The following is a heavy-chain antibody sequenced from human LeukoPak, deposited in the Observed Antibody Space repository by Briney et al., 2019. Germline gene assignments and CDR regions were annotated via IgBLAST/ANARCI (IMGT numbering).Heavy chain of an antibody. CDR3: VASTYSQRNYFDV. J-gene: IGHJ4*02. CDR2: IYHGEST. Sequence: GGSLRLSCVASGFIVSNIYMSWVRQAPGKGPEWISVIYHGESTYYVDSVKGRFTISRDNSKNMLFLQMNSLRAEDTAVYYCVASTYSQRNYFDVWGQGTLVTVSS. V-gene: IGHV3-53*01. D-gene: IGHD6-19*01. CDR1: GFIVSNIY.